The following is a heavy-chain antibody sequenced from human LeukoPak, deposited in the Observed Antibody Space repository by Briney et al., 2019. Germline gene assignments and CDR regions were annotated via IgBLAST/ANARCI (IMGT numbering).Heavy chain of an antibody. J-gene: IGHJ3*02. D-gene: IGHD3-22*01. CDR3: AKDPRYYDSSGSIRVDALDI. CDR1: GFTFSSYA. Sequence: GGSLRLSCVASGFTFSSYAMSWVRQAPGKGLEWVSGISGSGGNTYYADSVKGRFTISRDNSKNTLNLQMNSLRAEDTAVYFCAKDPRYYDSSGSIRVDALDIWGQGTLVTVSS. V-gene: IGHV3-23*01. CDR2: ISGSGGNT.